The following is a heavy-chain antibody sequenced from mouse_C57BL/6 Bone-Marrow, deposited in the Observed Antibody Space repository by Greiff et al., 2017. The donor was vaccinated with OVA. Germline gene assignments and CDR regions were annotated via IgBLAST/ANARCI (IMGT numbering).Heavy chain of an antibody. CDR1: GYTFTSYW. CDR2: IYPGSGST. CDR3: AGGSTTVFAY. J-gene: IGHJ3*01. Sequence: QVQLKQPGAELVKPGASVKMSCKASGYTFTSYWITWVKQRPGQGLEWIGDIYPGSGSTNYNEKFKSKATLTVETSSSTAYMQLSSLTSEDSAVYYCAGGSTTVFAYWGQGTLVTVSA. V-gene: IGHV1-55*01. D-gene: IGHD1-1*01.